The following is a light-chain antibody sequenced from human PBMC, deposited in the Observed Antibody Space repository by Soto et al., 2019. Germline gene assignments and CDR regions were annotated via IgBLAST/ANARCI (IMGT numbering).Light chain of an antibody. V-gene: IGLV3-21*04. CDR3: QVWDTTSNHPV. CDR1: NIGSDS. CDR2: YDS. J-gene: IGLJ1*01. Sequence: SYELIQPPSVSVAPGKTARITCGGTNIGSDSVNWYQQKPGQAPVLVIYYDSDRPAGIPERLSGSKSGNTATLTITGVDAGDEADYYCQVWDTTSNHPVFGTGTKLTVL.